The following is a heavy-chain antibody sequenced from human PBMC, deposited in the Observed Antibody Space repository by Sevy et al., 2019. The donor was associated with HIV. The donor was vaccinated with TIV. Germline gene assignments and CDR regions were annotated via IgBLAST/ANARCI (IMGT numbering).Heavy chain of an antibody. D-gene: IGHD2-15*01. J-gene: IGHJ4*02. CDR2: IYYSGST. V-gene: IGHV4-59*01. Sequence: SETLSLTCTVSGGSISSYYWSWIRQPPGKGLEWIGYIYYSGSTNYNPSLKSRVTISVDTSKNQFSLKLSSVTAADTAVYYCARYTTSGYCSGGSCYTFDHWGQGTLVTVSS. CDR1: GGSISSYY. CDR3: ARYTTSGYCSGGSCYTFDH.